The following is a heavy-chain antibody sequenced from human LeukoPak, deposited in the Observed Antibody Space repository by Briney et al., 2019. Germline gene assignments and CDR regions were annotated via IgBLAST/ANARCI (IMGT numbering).Heavy chain of an antibody. CDR3: ARVGSYCSSTSCYTVGWFDP. V-gene: IGHV4-30-2*01. Sequence: SQTLSLTCAVSGGSISSGGYSWSWIRQPPGKGLEWIGYIYHSGSTYYNLSLKSRVTISVDRSKNQFSLKLSSVTAADTAVYYCARVGSYCSSTSCYTVGWFDPWGQGTLVTVSS. CDR1: GGSISSGGYS. J-gene: IGHJ5*02. D-gene: IGHD2-2*02. CDR2: IYHSGST.